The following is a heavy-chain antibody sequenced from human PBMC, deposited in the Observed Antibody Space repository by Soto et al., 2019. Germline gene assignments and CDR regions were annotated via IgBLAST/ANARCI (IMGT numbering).Heavy chain of an antibody. CDR1: GFTFSSYD. Sequence: GGSLRLSCAASGFTFSSYDMHWVRQATGKGLEWVSAIGTAGDTYYPGSVKGRFTISRENAKNSLYLQMNSLRAEDTAVYYCARDRYYDILTGYYYYYGMDVWGQGTTVTVSS. CDR2: IGTAGDT. V-gene: IGHV3-13*01. J-gene: IGHJ6*02. CDR3: ARDRYYDILTGYYYYYGMDV. D-gene: IGHD3-9*01.